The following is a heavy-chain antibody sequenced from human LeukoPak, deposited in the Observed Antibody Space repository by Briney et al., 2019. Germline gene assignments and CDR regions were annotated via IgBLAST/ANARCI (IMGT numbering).Heavy chain of an antibody. D-gene: IGHD6-19*01. J-gene: IGHJ4*02. CDR3: AYSEVAVAGTFDY. Sequence: SGPTLAKPTHTLTLTCTLFRFALTTTGVGVGWIRQLPGKALEWRAFIYWDDDKRYSSPLQSRLTITSDASKNQVVLTKTNMDPVDTATYFCAYSEVAVAGTFDYWGQGTLVTVSS. CDR1: RFALTTTGVG. V-gene: IGHV2-5*02. CDR2: IYWDDDK.